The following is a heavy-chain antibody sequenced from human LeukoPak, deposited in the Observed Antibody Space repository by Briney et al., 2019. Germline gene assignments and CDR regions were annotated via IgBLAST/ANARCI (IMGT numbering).Heavy chain of an antibody. D-gene: IGHD4-17*01. V-gene: IGHV1-18*01. CDR2: ISAYNGNT. CDR3: ARDTYGAPDWYFDL. Sequence: ASVKVSCKASGYTFTSYGISWARQAPGQGLEWMGWISAYNGNTNYAQKLQGRVTMTTDTSTSTAYMELRSLRSDDTAVYYCARDTYGAPDWYFDLWGRGTLVTVSS. CDR1: GYTFTSYG. J-gene: IGHJ2*01.